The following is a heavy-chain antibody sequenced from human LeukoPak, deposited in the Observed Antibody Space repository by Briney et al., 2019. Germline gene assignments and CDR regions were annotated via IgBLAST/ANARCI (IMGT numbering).Heavy chain of an antibody. D-gene: IGHD5-18*01. CDR2: ISYDGSNK. V-gene: IGHV3-30*14. CDR3: ARGFPVGIQLWPYYFDY. CDR1: GFTFSSYA. J-gene: IGHJ4*02. Sequence: NPGGSLRLSCAASGFTFSSYAMHWVRQAPGKGLEWVAVISYDGSNKYYADSVKGRFTISRDNSKNTLYLQMNSLRAEDTAVYYCARGFPVGIQLWPYYFDYWGQGTLVTVSS.